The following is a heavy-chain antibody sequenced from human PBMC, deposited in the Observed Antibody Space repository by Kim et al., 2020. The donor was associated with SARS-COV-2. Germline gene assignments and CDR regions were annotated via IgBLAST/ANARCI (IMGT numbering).Heavy chain of an antibody. CDR2: IVVGSGYT. D-gene: IGHD6-13*01. V-gene: IGHV1-58*01. CDR3: VAGHANSRYNYGMVV. J-gene: IGHJ6*02. CDR1: GFTFTNSA. Sequence: SVKVSCKASGFTFTNSAVQWVRQARGQRLEWIGWIVVGSGYTNYEKRFQERVSINRDMSTSTAYMELSSLRSEDTAVDYCVAGHANSRYNYGMVVWGQGTTVTVS.